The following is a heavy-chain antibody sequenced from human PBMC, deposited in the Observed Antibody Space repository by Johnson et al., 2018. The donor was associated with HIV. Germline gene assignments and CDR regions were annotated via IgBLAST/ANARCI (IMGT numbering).Heavy chain of an antibody. CDR2: TRNKANSYTT. CDR1: GFTFSDHY. D-gene: IGHD2-8*01. Sequence: VQLVESGGGVVQPGRSLRLSCAASGFTFSDHYMDWVRQAPGKGLEWVGRTRNKANSYTTEYAASVKGRFTISRDDSKNSLYLQMNSLKTEDTAVYYCAKDQLPGHCTNGVCYEAVEYAFDIWGQGTMVTVSS. CDR3: AKDQLPGHCTNGVCYEAVEYAFDI. V-gene: IGHV3-72*01. J-gene: IGHJ3*02.